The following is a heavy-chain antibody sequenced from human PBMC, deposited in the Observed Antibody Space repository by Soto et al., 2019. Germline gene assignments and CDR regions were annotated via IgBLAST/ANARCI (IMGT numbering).Heavy chain of an antibody. CDR3: ARDHGSGSYLSYYYYCGMDV. Sequence: LRLSCAASGFTFSSYSMNWVRQAPGKGLEWVSSISSSSSYIYYADSVKGRFTISRDNAKNSLYLQMNSLRAEDTAVYYCARDHGSGSYLSYYYYCGMDVWGQGTTVTVSS. CDR1: GFTFSSYS. CDR2: ISSSSSYI. D-gene: IGHD3-10*01. V-gene: IGHV3-21*01. J-gene: IGHJ6*02.